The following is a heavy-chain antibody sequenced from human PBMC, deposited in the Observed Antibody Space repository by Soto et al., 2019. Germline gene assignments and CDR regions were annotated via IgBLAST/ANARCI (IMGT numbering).Heavy chain of an antibody. V-gene: IGHV4-59*01. J-gene: IGHJ4*02. CDR3: ARYGGSGSPFGY. Sequence: SETLSLTCTVSGGSINTYYWNWIRQPPGKGLEWIGYMHYTGFSHYNPSLKSRLTISVDRSKNQFTLQLTSVTVEDTAVYYCARYGGSGSPFGYWGQGTLVTVSS. D-gene: IGHD6-19*01. CDR2: MHYTGFS. CDR1: GGSINTYY.